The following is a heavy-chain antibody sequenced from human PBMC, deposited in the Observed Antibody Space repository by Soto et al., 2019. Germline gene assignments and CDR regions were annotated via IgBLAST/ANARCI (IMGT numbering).Heavy chain of an antibody. J-gene: IGHJ4*02. CDR1: GGSFSGYY. Sequence: SETLSLTCAVYGGSFSGYYWSWIRQPPGKGLEWIGEINHSGSTNYNPSLKSRVTISVDTSKNQFSLKLSSVTAADTAVYYCARGRITIFGAIIDYWGQGTLVTVSS. V-gene: IGHV4-34*01. D-gene: IGHD3-3*01. CDR2: INHSGST. CDR3: ARGRITIFGAIIDY.